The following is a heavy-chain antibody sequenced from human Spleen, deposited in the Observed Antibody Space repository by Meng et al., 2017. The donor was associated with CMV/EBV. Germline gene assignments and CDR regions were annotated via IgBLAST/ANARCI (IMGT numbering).Heavy chain of an antibody. Sequence: ASVKVSCKASGYPFTDYFMHWVRQAPGQGLEWMGWINPNSGGTNYAQQFQGRVTMTRDTSISTAYMELSRLRPDDTAVYYCAILYDFWSGDYTGEGWGQGTTVTVSS. V-gene: IGHV1-2*02. CDR2: INPNSGGT. CDR1: GYPFTDYF. J-gene: IGHJ6*02. CDR3: AILYDFWSGDYTGEG. D-gene: IGHD3-3*01.